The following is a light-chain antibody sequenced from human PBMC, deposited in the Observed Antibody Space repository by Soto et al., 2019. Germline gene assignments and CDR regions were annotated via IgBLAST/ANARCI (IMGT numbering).Light chain of an antibody. V-gene: IGLV1-44*01. CDR3: ATWDDNLSGCV. CDR1: SSNIGSNT. Sequence: QSVLTQPPSASGTPGQRVTISRSGSSSNIGSNTVNWYQQLPGAAPKLLISSDNLRPSGVPDRFSGSKSGTSASLAISWLQSEDEADYYFATWDDNLSGCVFGGGTKLTVL. J-gene: IGLJ3*02. CDR2: SDN.